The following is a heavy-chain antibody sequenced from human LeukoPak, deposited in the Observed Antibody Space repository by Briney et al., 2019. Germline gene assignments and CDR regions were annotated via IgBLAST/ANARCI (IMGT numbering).Heavy chain of an antibody. CDR1: GYSFTSYW. V-gene: IGHV5-51*01. Sequence: GESLKISCKGSGYSFTSYWIGWVRQMPGKGLEWMGIIYPGDSDTRYSPSFQGQVTISADKSISTAYLQWSSLKASDTAMYYCARRRYCSSTSCHMLNAFDIWGQGTMVTVSS. D-gene: IGHD2-2*02. CDR2: IYPGDSDT. CDR3: ARRRYCSSTSCHMLNAFDI. J-gene: IGHJ3*02.